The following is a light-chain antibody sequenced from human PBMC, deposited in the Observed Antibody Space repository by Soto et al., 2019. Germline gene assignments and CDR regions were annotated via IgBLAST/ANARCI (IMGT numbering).Light chain of an antibody. Sequence: QSVLTQPPSVSASPGQKVTISCSGSGSNIGSNFVSWYKQFPGTAPKLLIYDNNKRPSGIPDRFSASKSGTSATLGITGLQPGDEAVYYCGTWNSVLRARVFGGGTKVTVL. CDR3: GTWNSVLRARV. J-gene: IGLJ3*02. V-gene: IGLV1-51*01. CDR1: GSNIGSNF. CDR2: DNN.